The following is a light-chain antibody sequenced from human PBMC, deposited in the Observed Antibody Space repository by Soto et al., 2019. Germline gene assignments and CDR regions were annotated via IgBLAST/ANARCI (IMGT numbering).Light chain of an antibody. CDR2: DVS. CDR1: SSDVGGYNY. V-gene: IGLV2-11*01. Sequence: QSALTQPRSVSGSPGQSVTISCTGTSSDVGGYNYVSWYQQHPGKAPKLMIYDVSKRPSGVPDRFSGSKSVDTASLTISGLQADDEADYYCCSYAGSYTFVFGAGTKVTVL. CDR3: CSYAGSYTFV. J-gene: IGLJ1*01.